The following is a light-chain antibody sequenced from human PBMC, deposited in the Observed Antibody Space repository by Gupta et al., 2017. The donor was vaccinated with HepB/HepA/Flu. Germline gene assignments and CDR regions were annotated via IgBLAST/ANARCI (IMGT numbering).Light chain of an antibody. J-gene: IGLJ3*02. CDR1: SSDIGAFDA. CDR3: SSWRRGDTLVV. V-gene: IGLV2-14*03. Sequence: QSALTQPASVSGSPGQSITISFTGSSSDIGAFDAVSWYQQYPGKAPKLLISGVSNRPSGVADRFSGSKSGNTASMTIAGLQTEEEADYYCSSWRRGDTLVVFGGGTKLTVL. CDR2: GVS.